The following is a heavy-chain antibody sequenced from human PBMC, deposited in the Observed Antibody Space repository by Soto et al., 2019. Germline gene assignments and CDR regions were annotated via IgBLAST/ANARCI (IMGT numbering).Heavy chain of an antibody. V-gene: IGHV5-10-1*01. CDR1: GYSFTSYW. Sequence: PGESLKISCKGSGYSFTSYWISWVRQMPGKGLEWMGRIDPSDSYTNYSPSFQGHVTISADKSISTAYLQWSSLKASDTAMYYCARHGRHRSGWGFDWFDPWGQGTLVTVSS. D-gene: IGHD6-19*01. CDR3: ARHGRHRSGWGFDWFDP. J-gene: IGHJ5*02. CDR2: IDPSDSYT.